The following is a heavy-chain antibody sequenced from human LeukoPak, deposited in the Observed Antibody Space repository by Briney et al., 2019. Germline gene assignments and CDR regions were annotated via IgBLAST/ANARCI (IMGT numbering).Heavy chain of an antibody. V-gene: IGHV3-23*01. CDR1: GFTFDNYA. J-gene: IGHJ4*02. CDR3: ARDLYGDYSLDY. CDR2: ISGGGDYT. Sequence: GGSLRLSCAASGFTFDNYAMSWVRQTPGKGLEWVSAISGGGDYTFYGDSVTGRFTISRDNAKNSLYLQMHSLTADDTAVYYCARDLYGDYSLDYWGQGTLVTVSS. D-gene: IGHD4-17*01.